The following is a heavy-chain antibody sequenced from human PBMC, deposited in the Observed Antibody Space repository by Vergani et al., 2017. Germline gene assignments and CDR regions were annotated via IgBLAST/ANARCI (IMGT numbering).Heavy chain of an antibody. Sequence: VQLVQSGAEVRKPGASVTVSCTASGYIFKNYYIHWLRQAPGQAFEWMGILNPTTGHTTSAQKFMGRVDMTRDPSTDTSTRTVQMTLSSLRSEDTAVYYCAKLLGSCAGATCRAYYFDHWGQGTRVTVSS. CDR1: GYIFKNYY. D-gene: IGHD3-10*02. J-gene: IGHJ5*02. V-gene: IGHV1-46*02. CDR3: AKLLGSCAGATCRAYYFDH. CDR2: LNPTTGHT.